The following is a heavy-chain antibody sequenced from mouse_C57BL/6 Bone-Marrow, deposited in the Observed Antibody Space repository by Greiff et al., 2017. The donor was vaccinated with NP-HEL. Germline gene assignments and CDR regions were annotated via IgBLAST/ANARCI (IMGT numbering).Heavy chain of an antibody. Sequence: VQLKQSGAELVRPGASVKLSCTASGFNIKDYYMHWVKQRPEQGLEWIGRIDPEDGDTEYAPKFQGKATMTADTSSNTAYLQLSSLTSEDTAVYYCTQRDIKDYGSSYDYWGQGTTLTVSS. J-gene: IGHJ2*01. D-gene: IGHD1-1*01. CDR1: GFNIKDYY. V-gene: IGHV14-1*01. CDR3: TQRDIKDYGSSYDY. CDR2: IDPEDGDT.